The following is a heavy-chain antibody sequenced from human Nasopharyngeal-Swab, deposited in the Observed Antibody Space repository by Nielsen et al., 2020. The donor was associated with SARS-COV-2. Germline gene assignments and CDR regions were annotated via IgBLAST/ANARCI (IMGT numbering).Heavy chain of an antibody. Sequence: GESLKISCAASGFTVSSNYMSWVRQAPGKGLERVANIKQDGSEKYYVDSVKGRFTISRDNAKNSLYLQMNSLRAEDTAVYYCARVILWAFDYWGQGTLVTVSS. CDR1: GFTVSSNY. J-gene: IGHJ4*02. D-gene: IGHD3-10*01. CDR3: ARVILWAFDY. CDR2: IKQDGSEK. V-gene: IGHV3-7*04.